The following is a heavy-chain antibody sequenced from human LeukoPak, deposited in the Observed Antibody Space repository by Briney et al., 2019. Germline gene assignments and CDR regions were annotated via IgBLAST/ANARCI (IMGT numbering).Heavy chain of an antibody. CDR3: ARDQLLYVDWFDP. V-gene: IGHV4-30-4*08. J-gene: IGHJ5*02. CDR1: GGSISSGDYY. Sequence: SETLSLTCTVSGGSISSGDYYWSWIRQPPGKGLEWIGYIYYSGSTYYNPSLKSRVTISVDTSKNQFSLKLSSVTAANTAVYYCARDQLLYVDWFDPWGQGTLVTLSS. D-gene: IGHD2-2*02. CDR2: IYYSGST.